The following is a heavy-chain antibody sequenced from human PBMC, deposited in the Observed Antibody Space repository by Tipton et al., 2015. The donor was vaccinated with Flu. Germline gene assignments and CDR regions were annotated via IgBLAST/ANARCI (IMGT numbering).Heavy chain of an antibody. V-gene: IGHV4-59*12. CDR2: GGST. CDR1: GDSISTYY. Sequence: TLSLTCTVSGDSISTYYWSWIRRPPGRGLEWIGYGGSTNYHPSLKSRVTISLETSKNQLSLSLRSVTAEDTAVYYCARGSGSGTYMIFDFWGQGTLVTVSS. J-gene: IGHJ5*01. D-gene: IGHD3-10*01. CDR3: ARGSGSGTYMIFDF.